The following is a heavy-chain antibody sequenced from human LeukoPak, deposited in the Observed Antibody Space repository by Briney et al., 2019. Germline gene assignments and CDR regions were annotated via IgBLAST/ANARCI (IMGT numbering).Heavy chain of an antibody. Sequence: SGGSLRLSCAASGFTFSTYRMHWVRQAPGKGLVWVSRINSDGTSTSYADSVKGRFTISRDNAKNTVYLEMNSLSVEDTATYYCIRDFRSADLWGQGTLVTVTS. CDR3: IRDFRSADL. J-gene: IGHJ5*02. CDR1: GFTFSTYR. CDR2: INSDGTST. V-gene: IGHV3-74*01.